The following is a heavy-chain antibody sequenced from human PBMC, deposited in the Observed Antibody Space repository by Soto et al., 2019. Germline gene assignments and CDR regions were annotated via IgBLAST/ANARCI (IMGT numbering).Heavy chain of an antibody. V-gene: IGHV1-24*01. CDR3: ATNDDILTGQFDY. CDR2: FDPEDGET. J-gene: IGHJ4*02. CDR1: GYTLTELS. D-gene: IGHD3-9*01. Sequence: GASVKVSCKVSGYTLTELSMHWVRQAPGKGLEWMGGFDPEDGETIYAQKFQGRVTMTEDTSTDTAYMELSSLRSEDTAVYYFATNDDILTGQFDYWGQGTLVTVSS.